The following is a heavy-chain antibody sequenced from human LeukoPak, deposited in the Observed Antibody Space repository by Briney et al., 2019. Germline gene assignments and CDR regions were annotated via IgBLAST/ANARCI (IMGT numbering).Heavy chain of an antibody. V-gene: IGHV4-61*02. CDR1: GGSISSGSYY. D-gene: IGHD2-2*01. CDR3: ARDGSSTAFDI. J-gene: IGHJ3*02. CDR2: IYTSGST. Sequence: PSETLSLTCTVSGGSISSGSYYWSWIRQPAGKGLEWIGRIYTSGSTKYNPSLKSRVTISVDTSKNQFSLKLSSVTAADTAVYYCARDGSSTAFDIWGQGTMVTVSS.